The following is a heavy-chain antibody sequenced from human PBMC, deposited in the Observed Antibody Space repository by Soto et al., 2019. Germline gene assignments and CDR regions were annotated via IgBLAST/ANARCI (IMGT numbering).Heavy chain of an antibody. CDR1: GGSFSGYY. D-gene: IGHD6-19*01. Sequence: PSETLSLTCAVYGGSFSGYYWSWIRRPPGKGLEWIGEINHSGSTNYNPSLKSRVTISVDTSKNQFSLKLSSVTAADTAVFYCARTGYSSGWYKAAFDIWGQGTMVTVSS. CDR2: INHSGST. CDR3: ARTGYSSGWYKAAFDI. V-gene: IGHV4-34*01. J-gene: IGHJ3*02.